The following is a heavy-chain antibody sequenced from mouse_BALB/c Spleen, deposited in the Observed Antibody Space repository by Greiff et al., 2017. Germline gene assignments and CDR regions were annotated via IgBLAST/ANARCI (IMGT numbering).Heavy chain of an antibody. J-gene: IGHJ3*01. CDR2: ISSGGSYT. CDR1: GFTFSSYT. CDR3: TRDNGNYSAWFAY. D-gene: IGHD2-1*01. Sequence: DVQLVESGGGLVKPGGSLKLSCAASGFTFSSYTMSWVRQTPEKRLEWVATISSGGSYTYYPDSVKGRFTISRDNAKNTLYLQMSSLKSEDTAMYYCTRDNGNYSAWFAYWGQGTLVTVSS. V-gene: IGHV5-6-4*01.